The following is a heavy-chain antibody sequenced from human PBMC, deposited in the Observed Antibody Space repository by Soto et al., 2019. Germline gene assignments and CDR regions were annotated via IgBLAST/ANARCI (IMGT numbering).Heavy chain of an antibody. D-gene: IGHD6-19*01. CDR3: ARENSSGGYGYYYGMDV. CDR2: IFSSGST. V-gene: IGHV4-4*08. Sequence: PSETLSLTCAVSGGSISNYYRSWIRQPPGKGLQWIGYIFSSGSTNYNPSLKSRVTISVDTSKNQFSLNLSSVTAADAAVYYCARENSSGGYGYYYGMDVWGQGSTV. J-gene: IGHJ6*02. CDR1: GGSISNYY.